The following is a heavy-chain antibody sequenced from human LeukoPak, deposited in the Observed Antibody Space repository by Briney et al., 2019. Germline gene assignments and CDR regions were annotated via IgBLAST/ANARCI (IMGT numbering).Heavy chain of an antibody. J-gene: IGHJ4*02. V-gene: IGHV3-23*01. D-gene: IGHD3-22*01. CDR1: GFTFSSYE. Sequence: GGSLRLSCAASGFTFSSYEMNWVRQAPGKGLEWVSAISDTGNTYHADSVKGRFTISKDISKNTLYMRMSSLRAEDTAVYFCAKRRYDSSGHFDSWGQGTLVTVSS. CDR3: AKRRYDSSGHFDS. CDR2: ISDTGNT.